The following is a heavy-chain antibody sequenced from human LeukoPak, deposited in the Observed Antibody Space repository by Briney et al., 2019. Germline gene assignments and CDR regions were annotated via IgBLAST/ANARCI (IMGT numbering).Heavy chain of an antibody. J-gene: IGHJ1*01. D-gene: IGHD3-22*01. CDR1: GFTFSSYA. Sequence: GGSLRLSCAASGFTFSSYAMHWVRQAPGKGLEYVSAISSNGGSTYYANSVKGRFTISRDNSKNTLYLQVGSLRAEDMAVYYCARGPYYYDSSGYYYVSEYFQHWGQGTLVTVSS. CDR3: ARGPYYYDSSGYYYVSEYFQH. V-gene: IGHV3-64*01. CDR2: ISSNGGST.